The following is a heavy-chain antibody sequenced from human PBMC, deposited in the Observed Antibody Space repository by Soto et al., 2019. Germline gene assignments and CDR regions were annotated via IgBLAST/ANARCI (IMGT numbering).Heavy chain of an antibody. CDR3: ARGRYGDY. V-gene: IGHV1-18*01. CDR1: GYTFTGLV. CDR2: ISAHNGNT. D-gene: IGHD1-1*01. Sequence: QVHLVQSGAEVKKPGASVKVSCKASGYTFTGLVFTWVRQAPGQGLEWMGWISAHNGNTDYAQKLQGRVIVTRDTSTSTAYMELRSLRSDDTAVYYCARGRYGDYWGQGALVTVSS. J-gene: IGHJ4*02.